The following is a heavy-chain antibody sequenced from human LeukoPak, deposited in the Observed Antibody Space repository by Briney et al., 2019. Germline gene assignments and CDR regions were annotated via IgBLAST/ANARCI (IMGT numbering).Heavy chain of an antibody. V-gene: IGHV1-2*02. D-gene: IGHD3-22*01. CDR3: ARDREYYDSSGLFDY. CDR1: GYTFTGYY. CDR2: INPNSGGT. Sequence: ASVKVSCKASGYTFTGYYMHWVRQAPGQGLEWMGWINPNSGGTNYAQKFQGRVTMTRDTSISTAYMELSRLRSDDTAVYYCARDREYYDSSGLFDYWGQGTPVSVSS. J-gene: IGHJ4*02.